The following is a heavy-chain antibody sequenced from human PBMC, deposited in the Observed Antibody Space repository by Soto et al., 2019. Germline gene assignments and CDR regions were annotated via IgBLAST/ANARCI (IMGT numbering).Heavy chain of an antibody. CDR1: GVSISTTNW. J-gene: IGHJ5*02. D-gene: IGHD2-2*01. CDR2: IFHSGNT. Sequence: QVHLQESGPGLVKPSGTLSLTCAVSGVSISTTNWWSWVRQPPGKGLEWIGDIFHSGNTNYNPSLKSRVSMSLDKSKNHFSLKLSSVTAADTAVYYCARLGDCTTTSCQPGWFDPWGQGTLVTVSS. V-gene: IGHV4-4*02. CDR3: ARLGDCTTTSCQPGWFDP.